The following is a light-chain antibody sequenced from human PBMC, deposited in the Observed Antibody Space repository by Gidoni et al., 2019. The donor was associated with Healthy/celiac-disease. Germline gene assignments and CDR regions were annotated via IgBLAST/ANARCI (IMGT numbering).Light chain of an antibody. CDR2: DAS. Sequence: DIQMTQSPSTLSASVGDRVTITCRASQSISSWFAWYQQKPGKAPKLLIYDASRLESGVPSRFSGSGSGTEFTLTISSLQPDDFATYYCQQYNSYSRTFGQGTKLEIK. V-gene: IGKV1-5*01. CDR1: QSISSW. J-gene: IGKJ2*02. CDR3: QQYNSYSRT.